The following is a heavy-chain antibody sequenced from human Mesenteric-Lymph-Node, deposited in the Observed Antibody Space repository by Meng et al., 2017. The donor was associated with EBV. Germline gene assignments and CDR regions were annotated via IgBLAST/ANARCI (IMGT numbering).Heavy chain of an antibody. CDR3: AREDIPEY. V-gene: IGHV3-11*01. Sequence: QVQLVESGGGSVKPGESLRLSCAASGFTFSDDHMAWIRQAPGKGLEWVSYITGSGSAIYYADSVRGRFTISRDNARNSLYLQMDSLRGEDTAVYFCAREDIPEYWGQGTLVTVSS. D-gene: IGHD1-14*01. CDR1: GFTFSDDH. CDR2: ITGSGSAI. J-gene: IGHJ4*02.